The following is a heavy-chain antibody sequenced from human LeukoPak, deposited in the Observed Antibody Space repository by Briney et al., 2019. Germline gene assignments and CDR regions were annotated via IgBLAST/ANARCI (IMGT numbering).Heavy chain of an antibody. CDR1: GGSISSYY. CDR2: IYYSGST. J-gene: IGHJ4*02. CDR3: ARVRGYENFDY. D-gene: IGHD5-12*01. V-gene: IGHV4-59*01. Sequence: SETLSLTCTVSGGSISSYYWSWIRQPPGKGLEWIGYIYYSGSTNYNPSLKNRVTISVDTSKNQFSLKLSSVTAADTAVYYCARVRGYENFDYWGQGTLVTVSS.